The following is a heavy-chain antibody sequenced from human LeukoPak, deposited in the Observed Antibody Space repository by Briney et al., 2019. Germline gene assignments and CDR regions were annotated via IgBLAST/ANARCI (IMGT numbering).Heavy chain of an antibody. CDR1: GFTFSSYW. CDR3: AKAATYFYGSVTYDWFES. Sequence: GGSLRLSCEASGFTFSSYWMHWVRQIPGKGLMWVSRIESNGLTLYADSVRDRFTISRDNGKNTIYLQMNSLRVDDTAIYYCAKAATYFYGSVTYDWFESWGQGTPVTVSS. V-gene: IGHV3-74*01. CDR2: IESNGLT. D-gene: IGHD3-10*01. J-gene: IGHJ5*01.